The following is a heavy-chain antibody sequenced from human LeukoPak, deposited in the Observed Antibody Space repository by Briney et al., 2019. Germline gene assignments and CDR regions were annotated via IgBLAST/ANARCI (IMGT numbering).Heavy chain of an antibody. CDR2: ISSSSSYI. J-gene: IGHJ4*02. CDR3: ARSRDGYNPKYFDY. CDR1: GFTFSSYS. V-gene: IGHV3-21*01. D-gene: IGHD5-24*01. Sequence: GGSLRLSCAASGFTFSSYSMNWVRQAPGKGLEWVSSISSSSSYIYYADSVKGRFTISRDNAKNSLYLQMNSLRAEDTAVYYCARSRDGYNPKYFDYWGQGTLATVSS.